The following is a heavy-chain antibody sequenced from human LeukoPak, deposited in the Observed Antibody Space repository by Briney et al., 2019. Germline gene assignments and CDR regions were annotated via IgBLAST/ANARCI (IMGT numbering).Heavy chain of an antibody. J-gene: IGHJ5*02. CDR3: ARGPTPRYSSWQPPDNWFDP. CDR2: MNPNSGNT. CDR1: GYTFTSYD. D-gene: IGHD6-13*01. V-gene: IGHV1-8*01. Sequence: ASVKVSCKASGYTFTSYDINWVRQATGQGLEWMGWMNPNSGNTGYAQKFQGRVTMTRNTSISTAYMELSSLRSEDTAVYYCARGPTPRYSSWQPPDNWFDPWGQGTLVTVSS.